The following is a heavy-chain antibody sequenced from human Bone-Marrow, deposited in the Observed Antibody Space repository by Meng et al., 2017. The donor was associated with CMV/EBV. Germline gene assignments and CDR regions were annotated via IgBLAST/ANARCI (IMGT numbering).Heavy chain of an antibody. Sequence: GESLKISCKAFGYTFDKYWIGWVRQMPGKGLDWMAIIFPGDSETRYNPSFEGQVTISADKSISTTYLQWSSLKASDTAMYYCARLHDYDYGMDVWGQGTTVTVSS. J-gene: IGHJ6*02. CDR1: GYTFDKYW. V-gene: IGHV5-51*01. CDR2: IFPGDSET. D-gene: IGHD3-16*01. CDR3: ARLHDYDYGMDV.